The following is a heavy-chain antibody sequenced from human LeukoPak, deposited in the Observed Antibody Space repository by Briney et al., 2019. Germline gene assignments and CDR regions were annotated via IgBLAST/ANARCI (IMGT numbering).Heavy chain of an antibody. Sequence: SETLSLTCTVSGGSISSYYWSWIRQPAGKGLEWIGRIYTSGSTNYNPSLKSRVTMSVDTSKNQFSLKLSPVTAADTAVYYCARSLKAITFGGVSNPFDIWGQGTMVTVSS. V-gene: IGHV4-4*07. J-gene: IGHJ3*02. CDR2: IYTSGST. D-gene: IGHD3-16*01. CDR1: GGSISSYY. CDR3: ARSLKAITFGGVSNPFDI.